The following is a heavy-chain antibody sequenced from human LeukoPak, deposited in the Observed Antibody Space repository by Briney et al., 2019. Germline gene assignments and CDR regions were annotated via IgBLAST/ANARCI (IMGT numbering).Heavy chain of an antibody. Sequence: PETLSLTCTVSGGSISSYYWSWIRQPPGKGLEWIGYIYYSGSTNYNPSLKSRVTMSVDTSKNQFSLKLSSVTAADTAVYYCARRGYDSSGYYYFDYWGQGTLVTVSS. D-gene: IGHD3-22*01. V-gene: IGHV4-59*01. J-gene: IGHJ4*02. CDR3: ARRGYDSSGYYYFDY. CDR1: GGSISSYY. CDR2: IYYSGST.